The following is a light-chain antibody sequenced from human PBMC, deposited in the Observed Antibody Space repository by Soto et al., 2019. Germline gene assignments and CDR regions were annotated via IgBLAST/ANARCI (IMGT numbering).Light chain of an antibody. Sequence: EIVLTQSPATLSLSPGERATLSFSASQSVSSSYLAWYQQKPGQAPRLLIYGASSRATGIPDRFSGSGSGTDFTLTISRLEPEDFAVYFCQQYGSSPRTFGQGTRLEI. CDR2: GAS. J-gene: IGKJ5*01. V-gene: IGKV3-20*01. CDR1: QSVSSSY. CDR3: QQYGSSPRT.